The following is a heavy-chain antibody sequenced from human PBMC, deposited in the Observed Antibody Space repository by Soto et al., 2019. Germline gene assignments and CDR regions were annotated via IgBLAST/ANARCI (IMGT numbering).Heavy chain of an antibody. Sequence: SETLSLTCAVYGGSFSGYYWSWIRQPPGKGLEWIGEINHSGSTNYNPSLKSRVTISVDTSKNQFSLKLSSVTAADTAVYYCARLCSGGSCYSRTFDDWGQGTRVTVSS. CDR2: INHSGST. V-gene: IGHV4-34*01. CDR3: ARLCSGGSCYSRTFDD. D-gene: IGHD2-15*01. CDR1: GGSFSGYY. J-gene: IGHJ4*02.